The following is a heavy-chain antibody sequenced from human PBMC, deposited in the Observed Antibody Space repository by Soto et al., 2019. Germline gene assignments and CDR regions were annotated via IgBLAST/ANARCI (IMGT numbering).Heavy chain of an antibody. CDR3: VRPLPSGRNYGLDV. CDR2: IYDNGTT. J-gene: IGHJ6*02. V-gene: IGHV3-53*01. Sequence: EVQLVESGGGLIQPGGSLRLSCAASGLTVSNAYMAWVRQAPGMGLEWVSVIYDNGTTYYADSVKGRFTISSDTSTNTLSLQIDSLRAEDTAVYYCVRPLPSGRNYGLDVWGHWTTVTFSS. D-gene: IGHD3-10*01. CDR1: GLTVSNAY.